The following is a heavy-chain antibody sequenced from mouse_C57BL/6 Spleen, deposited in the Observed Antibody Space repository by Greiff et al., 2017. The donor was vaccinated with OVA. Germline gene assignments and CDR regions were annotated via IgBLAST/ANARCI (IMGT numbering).Heavy chain of an antibody. D-gene: IGHD1-1*01. CDR3: ARWGTVVATDFDY. CDR2: IYPGDGDT. CDR1: GYAFSSYW. V-gene: IGHV1-80*01. J-gene: IGHJ2*01. Sequence: VQLQQSGAELVKPGASVKISCKASGYAFSSYWMNWVKQRPGKGLEWIGQIYPGDGDTNYNGKFKGKATLTADKSSSTAYMQLSSLTSEDSAVYSCARWGTVVATDFDYWGQGTTLTVSS.